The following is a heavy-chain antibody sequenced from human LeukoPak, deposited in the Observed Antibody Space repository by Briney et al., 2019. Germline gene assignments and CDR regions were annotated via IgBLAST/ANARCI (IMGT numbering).Heavy chain of an antibody. CDR3: ARCPLQFGPPYYFDY. CDR1: GGTFSSYA. D-gene: IGHD5-24*01. Sequence: SVKVSCKASGGTFSSYAISWVRQAPGQGLEWMGGIIPIFGTANYAQKFQGRVTITADESTSTAYMELSSLRSEDTAVCYCARCPLQFGPPYYFDYWGQGTLVTVSS. CDR2: IIPIFGTA. J-gene: IGHJ4*02. V-gene: IGHV1-69*13.